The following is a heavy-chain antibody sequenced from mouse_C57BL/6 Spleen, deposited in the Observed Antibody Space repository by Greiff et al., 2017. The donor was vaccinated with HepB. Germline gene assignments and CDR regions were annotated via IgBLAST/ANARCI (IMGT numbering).Heavy chain of an antibody. CDR1: GYSITSGYD. CDR2: ISYSGST. V-gene: IGHV3-1*01. J-gene: IGHJ4*01. D-gene: IGHD1-1*01. Sequence: EVQLQQSGPGMVKPSQSLSLTCTVTGYSITSGYDWHWIRHFPGNKLEWMGYISYSGSTNYNPSLKSRISITHDTSKNHFFLKLNSVTTEDTATYYCAIDRGYYGSSPIYAMDYWGQGTSVTVSS. CDR3: AIDRGYYGSSPIYAMDY.